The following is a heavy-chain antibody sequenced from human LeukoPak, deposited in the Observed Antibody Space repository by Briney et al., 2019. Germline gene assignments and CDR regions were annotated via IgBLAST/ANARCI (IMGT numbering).Heavy chain of an antibody. V-gene: IGHV3-30*18. CDR2: ISYDGSNK. D-gene: IGHD2-15*01. CDR3: AKADLWPPPLGGFDY. CDR1: GFTFSSYG. Sequence: GRSLRLSCAASGFTFSSYGMHWVRQAPGKGLEWVAVISYDGSNKYYADSVKGRFTISRDNSKNTLYLQMNSLRAEDTAVYYCAKADLWPPPLGGFDYWGQGILVTVSS. J-gene: IGHJ4*02.